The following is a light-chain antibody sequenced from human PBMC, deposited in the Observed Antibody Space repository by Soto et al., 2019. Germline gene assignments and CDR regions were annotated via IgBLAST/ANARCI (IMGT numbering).Light chain of an antibody. Sequence: QSVLTQPPSVSGAPGQRVTISCTGSSSNIGAGYPVHWYQQLPGTAPKLLVAGNRPSGVPDRVSVSKSGASASLAITGLQADDEADYYCQYSDSSLSRRWVFGGGTKLTVL. CDR2: G. J-gene: IGLJ3*02. V-gene: IGLV1-40*01. CDR1: SSNIGAGYP. CDR3: QYSDSSLSRRWV.